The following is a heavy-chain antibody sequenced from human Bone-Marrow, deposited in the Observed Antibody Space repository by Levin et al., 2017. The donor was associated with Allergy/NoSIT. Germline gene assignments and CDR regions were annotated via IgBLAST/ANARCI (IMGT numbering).Heavy chain of an antibody. D-gene: IGHD1-1*01. CDR1: GGSISSYY. CDR2: IYYSGST. J-gene: IGHJ6*02. V-gene: IGHV4-59*01. CDR3: AREEAGGWNPTGYYGMDV. Sequence: SETLSLTCTVSGGSISSYYWSWIRQPPGKGLEWIGYIYYSGSTNYNPSLKSRVTISVDTSKNQFSLKLSSVTAADTAVYYCAREEAGGWNPTGYYGMDVWGQGTTVTVSS.